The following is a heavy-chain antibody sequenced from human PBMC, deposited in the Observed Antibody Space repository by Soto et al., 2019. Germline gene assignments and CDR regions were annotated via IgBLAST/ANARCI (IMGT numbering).Heavy chain of an antibody. V-gene: IGHV5-51*01. CDR2: IYPGDSDT. CDR3: ARRLLVDGTGSDYGMDV. J-gene: IGHJ6*02. Sequence: GESLKISCKGSGYSFTSYWIGWVRQMPGKGLEWMGIIYPGDSDTSYSPSFQGHVTISADKSISTAYLQWSSLKASDTAMYYCARRLLVDGTGSDYGMDVWGQGTTVTVSS. CDR1: GYSFTSYW. D-gene: IGHD3-10*01.